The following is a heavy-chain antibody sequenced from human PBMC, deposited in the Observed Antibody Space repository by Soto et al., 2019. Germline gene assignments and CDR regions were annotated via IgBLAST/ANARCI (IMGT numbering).Heavy chain of an antibody. CDR2: INSDGSRT. D-gene: IGHD2-15*01. J-gene: IGHJ4*02. CDR3: ARARCSGGSCSFA. V-gene: IGHV3-74*01. CDR1: GFTFSSYW. Sequence: EVQLVESGGGLVQPGGSLRLSCAASGFTFSSYWMHWVRQAPGKGLVWVSRINSDGSRTDYADSVKGRFTISRDNAKNMLYLQMNSLRAEDRAVYYCARARCSGGSCSFAWGQGTLVTVSS.